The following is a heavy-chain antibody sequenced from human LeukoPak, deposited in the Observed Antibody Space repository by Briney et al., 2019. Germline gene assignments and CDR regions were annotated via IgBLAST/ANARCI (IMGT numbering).Heavy chain of an antibody. J-gene: IGHJ5*02. CDR2: IYYSGST. CDR3: AREGSGIAVAGNGFDP. Sequence: PSQTLSLTCTVSGGSISSGDYYWSWIRQPPGKGLEWIGYIYYSGSTYYNPSLKSRVTISVDTSKNQFSLELSSVTAADTAVYYCAREGSGIAVAGNGFDPWGQGTLVTVSS. D-gene: IGHD6-19*01. CDR1: GGSISSGDYY. V-gene: IGHV4-30-4*01.